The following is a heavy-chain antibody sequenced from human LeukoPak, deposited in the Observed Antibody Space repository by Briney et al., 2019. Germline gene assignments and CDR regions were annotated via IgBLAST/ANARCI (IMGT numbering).Heavy chain of an antibody. CDR2: VYYSGST. CDR1: GGSISSSY. Sequence: PSETLSLTCTVSGGSISSSYWSWIRQPPGKGLEWIGYVYYSGSTNYNPSLKSRVTMSVDTSKNEFSLKLSSVTAADTAVYYCARDGVVYGQVAWGQGTLVTVSS. D-gene: IGHD3-10*01. J-gene: IGHJ4*02. CDR3: ARDGVVYGQVA. V-gene: IGHV4-59*01.